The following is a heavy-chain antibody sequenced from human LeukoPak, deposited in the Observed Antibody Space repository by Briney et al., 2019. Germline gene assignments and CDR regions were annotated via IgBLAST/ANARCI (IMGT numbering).Heavy chain of an antibody. Sequence: GGSLRLSCAASGLTFSSYSMHWVRQASGKGLEWVSSISSSSSHIYYADSVKGRFTISRDNAKNSLYLQMNSLRAEDTAVFYCARGGGEVDYWGQGTLVTVSS. CDR1: GLTFSSYS. CDR3: ARGGGEVDY. D-gene: IGHD3-16*01. CDR2: ISSSSSHI. V-gene: IGHV3-21*01. J-gene: IGHJ4*02.